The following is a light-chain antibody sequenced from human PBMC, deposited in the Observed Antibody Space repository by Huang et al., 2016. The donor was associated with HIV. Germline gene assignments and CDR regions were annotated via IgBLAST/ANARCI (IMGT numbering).Light chain of an antibody. J-gene: IGKJ4*01. Sequence: EIVLTQSPATLSLSPGERATLSCRASQNVTDSLAWFRQKPGQAPSLLIYRAANRATGTPARFSGSGCGTDCTLTISSLEPEDFAIYYCQERIHWPRLTFGGGTKVEIK. V-gene: IGKV3-11*01. CDR1: QNVTDS. CDR2: RAA. CDR3: QERIHWPRLT.